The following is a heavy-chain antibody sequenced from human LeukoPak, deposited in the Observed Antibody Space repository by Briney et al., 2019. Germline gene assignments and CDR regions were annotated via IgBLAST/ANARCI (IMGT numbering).Heavy chain of an antibody. J-gene: IGHJ4*02. CDR2: INHSGST. D-gene: IGHD6-13*01. CDR3: ARGKGLQQLASFFDY. CDR1: GGSFSGYY. V-gene: IGHV4-34*01. Sequence: SETLSLTCAVYGGSFSGYYWSWLRQPPGKGLEWIGEINHSGSTNYNPSLKSRVTISVDTSKNQFSLKLSSVTAAESAVDYCARGKGLQQLASFFDYWGQGTLVTVSS.